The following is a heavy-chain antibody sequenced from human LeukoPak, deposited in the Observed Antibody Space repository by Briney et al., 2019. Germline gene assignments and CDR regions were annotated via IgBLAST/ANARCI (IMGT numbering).Heavy chain of an antibody. J-gene: IGHJ6*02. V-gene: IGHV3-33*01. D-gene: IGHD3-22*01. CDR1: GFTFSSYG. Sequence: GRSLRLSCAASGFTFSSYGMHWVRQAPGKGLEWVAVIWYDGSNKYYADSVKGRFTISRDNSKNTLYLQMNSLRAEDTAVYYCARDLYDSSGYYYYYYYGMDVWGQGTTVTVSS. CDR3: ARDLYDSSGYYYYYYYGMDV. CDR2: IWYDGSNK.